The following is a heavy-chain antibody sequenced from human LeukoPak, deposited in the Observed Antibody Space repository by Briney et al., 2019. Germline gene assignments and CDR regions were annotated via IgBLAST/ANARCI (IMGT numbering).Heavy chain of an antibody. V-gene: IGHV1-18*01. J-gene: IGHJ4*02. D-gene: IGHD3-10*02. Sequence: GATVKVSCKASGYTFPRYGITWVRQAPGQGLEWMGSISGHSTNRDYAQKFEERVTMTRDTSTSTAHMDLRNLRSDDTAVYYCARVLDYCVAEGCSFPFDLWGQGTLVTVSS. CDR2: ISGHSTNR. CDR1: GYTFPRYG. CDR3: ARVLDYCVAEGCSFPFDL.